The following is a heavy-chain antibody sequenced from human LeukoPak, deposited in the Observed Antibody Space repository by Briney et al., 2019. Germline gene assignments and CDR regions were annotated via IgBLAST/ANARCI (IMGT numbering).Heavy chain of an antibody. Sequence: SETLSLTCAVYGGSFSGYYWSWIRQPPGKGLEWIGEINHSGSTNYNPSLKSRVTISVDTSKNQFSLKLSSVTAADTAVYYCARGRSILDSSGYYDYWGQGTLVTVSS. CDR1: GGSFSGYY. CDR2: INHSGST. J-gene: IGHJ4*02. V-gene: IGHV4-34*01. D-gene: IGHD3-22*01. CDR3: ARGRSILDSSGYYDY.